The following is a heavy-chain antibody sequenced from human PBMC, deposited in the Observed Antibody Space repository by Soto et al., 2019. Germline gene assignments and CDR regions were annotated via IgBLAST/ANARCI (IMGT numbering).Heavy chain of an antibody. CDR3: TTDTRLDFDY. CDR2: ISPYNGGT. Sequence: ASVKVSCKASDYTFTTSGITWVRQAPGQGLEWIGWISPYNGGTNYAHKFRGRVTMTTDTSTSTAYMELNSLKTEDTAVYYCTTDTRLDFDYWGQGTLVTVSS. V-gene: IGHV1-18*01. J-gene: IGHJ4*02. CDR1: DYTFTTSG.